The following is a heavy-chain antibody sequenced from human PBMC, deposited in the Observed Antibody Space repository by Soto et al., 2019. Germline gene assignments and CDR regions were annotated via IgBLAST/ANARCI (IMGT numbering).Heavy chain of an antibody. CDR2: IXHSGKX. J-gene: IGHJ3*02. D-gene: IGHD1-7*01. Sequence: XXTLSLTCTVSSGSMNSVFWSWIRQPPGXGLEWIEYIXHSGKXNYNHSLKSRVXLSVDTSXXQFSLKLNYVTAEDTAVYYCARANIRELNDFDIWGKGTMVTV. V-gene: IGHV4-59*12. CDR1: SGSMNSVF. CDR3: ARANIRELNDFDI.